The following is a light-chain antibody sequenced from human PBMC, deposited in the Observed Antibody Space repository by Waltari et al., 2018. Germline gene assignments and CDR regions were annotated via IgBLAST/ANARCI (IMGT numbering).Light chain of an antibody. CDR3: QQRSNWPPLT. CDR1: QSIRDF. V-gene: IGKV3-11*01. J-gene: IGKJ4*01. CDR2: NAA. Sequence: EIVLTQSPATLSLSPGDGATLSCRASQSIRDFLAWYQHKPGQAPRLLIYNAAVRATDTPARFSGSGSGTDFTLTISSLEPEDFAVYYCQQRSNWPPLTFGGGTKVEIK.